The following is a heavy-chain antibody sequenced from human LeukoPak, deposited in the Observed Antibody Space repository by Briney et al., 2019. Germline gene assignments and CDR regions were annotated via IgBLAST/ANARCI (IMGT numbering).Heavy chain of an antibody. V-gene: IGHV1-2*02. J-gene: IGHJ5*02. CDR2: ISPSTGGT. D-gene: IGHD2-2*01. CDR1: GYTFNAYY. CDR3: ARDPGPYCGSTTCTTDNWFDT. Sequence: GASVKVSCKASGYTFNAYYIHWVRQAPGQGLEWMGWISPSTGGTNSAQRFQGRFTMTRDTSITTAYMELSSLISDDTALYYCARDPGPYCGSTTCTTDNWFDTWGQGTLVTVSS.